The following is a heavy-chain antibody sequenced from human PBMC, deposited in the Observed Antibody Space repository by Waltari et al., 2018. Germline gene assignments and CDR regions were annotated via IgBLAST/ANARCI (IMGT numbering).Heavy chain of an antibody. D-gene: IGHD5-18*01. CDR1: GFTFSAYW. CDR3: ARKGGRGYTYGPFYFDS. Sequence: EVQLLEAGGDLVQPGGSLRLSCAASGFTFSAYWMPWVRQAPGKGLVWVARINGDGYGITYSDSVQGRFTISRDNTKNTVYLQLNSLRADDTAVYYCARKGGRGYTYGPFYFDSWGRGTLVTVSS. V-gene: IGHV3-74*01. CDR2: INGDGYGI. J-gene: IGHJ4*02.